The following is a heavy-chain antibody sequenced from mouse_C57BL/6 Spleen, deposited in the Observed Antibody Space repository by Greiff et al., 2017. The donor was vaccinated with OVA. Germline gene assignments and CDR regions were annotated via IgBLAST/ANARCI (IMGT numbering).Heavy chain of an antibody. Sequence: DVQLVESGGGLVKPGGSLKLSCAASGFTFSDYGMHWVRQAPEKGLEWVAYISSGSSTIYYADTVKGRFTISRDNAKNTLFLQMTSLRSEDTAMYYCAREEDYYAMDYWGQGTSVTVSS. V-gene: IGHV5-17*01. CDR1: GFTFSDYG. CDR2: ISSGSSTI. J-gene: IGHJ4*01. CDR3: AREEDYYAMDY.